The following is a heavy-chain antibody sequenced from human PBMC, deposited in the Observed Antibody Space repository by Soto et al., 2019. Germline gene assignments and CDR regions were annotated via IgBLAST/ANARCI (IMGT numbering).Heavy chain of an antibody. CDR1: TFTFFDDA. D-gene: IGHD3-10*01. Sequence: EVQLLESGGGLAQPGGSLRLSCAASTFTFFDDAMSWVRQAPGKGLEWVSSTTGSGYTTYYADSVKGRFTISKDNSKNTLYLQMNSLRAEDTAVYYCAKIVTAWFAFDLWGRGTLVTVSS. V-gene: IGHV3-23*01. J-gene: IGHJ2*01. CDR3: AKIVTAWFAFDL. CDR2: TTGSGYTT.